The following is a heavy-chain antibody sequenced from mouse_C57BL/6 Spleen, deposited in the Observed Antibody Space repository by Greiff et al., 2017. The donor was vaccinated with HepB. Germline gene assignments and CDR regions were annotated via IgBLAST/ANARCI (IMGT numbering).Heavy chain of an antibody. D-gene: IGHD1-1*01. CDR1: GYTFTDYE. V-gene: IGHV1-15*01. J-gene: IGHJ4*01. CDR3: TRRTFYYYGSSLYYYAMDY. Sequence: VHVKQSGAELVRPGASVTLSCKASGYTFTDYEMHWVKQTPVHGLEWIGAIDPETGGTAYNQKFKGKAILTADKSSSTAYMELRSLTSEDSAVYYCTRRTFYYYGSSLYYYAMDYWGQGTSVTVSS. CDR2: IDPETGGT.